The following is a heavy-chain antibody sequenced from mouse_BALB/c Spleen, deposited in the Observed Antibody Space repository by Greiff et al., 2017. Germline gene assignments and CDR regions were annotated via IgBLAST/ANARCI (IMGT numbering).Heavy chain of an antibody. V-gene: IGHV5-9-4*01. Sequence: EVKLMESGGGLVEPGGSLKLSCAASGFTFSSYAMSWVRQSPEKRLEWVAEISSGGSYTYYPDTVTGRFTISRDNAKNTLYLEMSSLRSEDTAMYYCARDRGNWGLFAYWGQGTLVTVSA. CDR2: ISSGGSYT. J-gene: IGHJ3*01. CDR3: ARDRGNWGLFAY. CDR1: GFTFSSYA. D-gene: IGHD4-1*01.